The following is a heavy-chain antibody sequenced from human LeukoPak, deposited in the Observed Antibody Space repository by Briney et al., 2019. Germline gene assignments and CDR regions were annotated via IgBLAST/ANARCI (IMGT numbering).Heavy chain of an antibody. V-gene: IGHV3-74*01. J-gene: IGHJ4*02. D-gene: IGHD1-26*01. CDR2: INSDGSST. CDR3: ARVYSGSYLGEPPDSPRNLDY. CDR1: GFTFSSYW. Sequence: GGSLRLSCAASGFTFSSYWMDWVRQAPGKGLVWVSRINSDGSSTSYADSVKGRFTISRDNAKNTLYLQMNSLRAEDTAVYYCARVYSGSYLGEPPDSPRNLDYWGQGTLVTVSS.